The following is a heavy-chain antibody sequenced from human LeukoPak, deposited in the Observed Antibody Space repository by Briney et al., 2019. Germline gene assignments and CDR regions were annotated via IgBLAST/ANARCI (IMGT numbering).Heavy chain of an antibody. D-gene: IGHD6-6*01. V-gene: IGHV3-48*04. CDR1: GFTLSSYS. J-gene: IGHJ4*02. CDR2: ISSSSSTI. CDR3: ARVGYSSSAGVDY. Sequence: PGGSLRLSCAASGFTLSSYSMNWVRQAPGKGLEWVSYISSSSSTIYYADSVKGRFTISRDNAKNSLYLQMNSLRAEDTAVYYCARVGYSSSAGVDYWGQGTLVTVSS.